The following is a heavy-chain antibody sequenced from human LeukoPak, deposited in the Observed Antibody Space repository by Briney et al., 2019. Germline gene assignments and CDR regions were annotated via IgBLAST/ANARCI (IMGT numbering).Heavy chain of an antibody. Sequence: ASVKVSCKASGYTFTSYGISWVRQAPGQGLEWMGWISAYNGNTNYAQKLQGRVTMTRDTSTSTVYMELSSLRSEDTAVYYCARDQEVRGVIMYFDYWGQGTLVTVSS. CDR1: GYTFTSYG. V-gene: IGHV1-18*01. D-gene: IGHD3-10*01. J-gene: IGHJ4*02. CDR2: ISAYNGNT. CDR3: ARDQEVRGVIMYFDY.